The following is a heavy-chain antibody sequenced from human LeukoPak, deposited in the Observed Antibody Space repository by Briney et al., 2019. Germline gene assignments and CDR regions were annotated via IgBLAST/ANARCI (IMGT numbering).Heavy chain of an antibody. D-gene: IGHD5-12*01. CDR2: FSGGGGGA. CDR1: GFTFSTFA. V-gene: IGHV3-23*01. CDR3: AKDATIVATWASDY. Sequence: PGGSLRLSCAASGFTFSTFAMSWVRQAPGKGLQWVSTFSGGGGGAYYADSVKGRLTVSRDNSKNTLYLQMNSLRADDTAVYYCAKDATIVATWASDYWGQGALVTVSS. J-gene: IGHJ4*02.